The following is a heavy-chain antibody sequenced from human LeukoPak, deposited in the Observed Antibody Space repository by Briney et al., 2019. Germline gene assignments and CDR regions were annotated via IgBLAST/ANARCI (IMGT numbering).Heavy chain of an antibody. Sequence: ASVKVSCKASGYTFTSYDINWVRQATGQGLEWMGWMNPNSGNTGYAQKFQGRVTMTRNTSISTAYMELSSLRSEDTAVYYCARGFRSSGWLDLDYWGQGTLVTVSS. V-gene: IGHV1-8*01. CDR2: MNPNSGNT. D-gene: IGHD6-19*01. CDR1: GYTFTSYD. CDR3: ARGFRSSGWLDLDY. J-gene: IGHJ4*02.